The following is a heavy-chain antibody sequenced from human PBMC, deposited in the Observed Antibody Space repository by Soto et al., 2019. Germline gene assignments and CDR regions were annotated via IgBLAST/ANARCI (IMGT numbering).Heavy chain of an antibody. J-gene: IGHJ1*01. D-gene: IGHD2-15*01. CDR3: AREYCSDGSCHSLGRYFQH. V-gene: IGHV3-74*01. CDR2: INSDGSTT. Sequence: EVQLVESGGGLVQPGGSLRLSCAASGFTFSTYWMHWVRQVPGKGPVWVSRINSDGSTTIYADSVKGRFTISRDNAKNKLYLQTNCLRAEDTAVYYCAREYCSDGSCHSLGRYFQHWGQGTLATVSS. CDR1: GFTFSTYW.